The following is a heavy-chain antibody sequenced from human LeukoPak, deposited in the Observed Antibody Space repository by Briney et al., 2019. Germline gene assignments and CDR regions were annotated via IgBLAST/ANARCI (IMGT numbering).Heavy chain of an antibody. J-gene: IGHJ4*02. CDR1: GYTFTGYY. CDR2: INPNSGGT. V-gene: IGHV1-2*06. Sequence: ASVKVSCKASGYTFTGYYMHWVRQAPGQGLEWMGRINPNSGGTNYAQKFQGRVTMTRDTSISTAYMELSRLRSDDTAVYYCVRGEAAAGTLFDYWGQGTLVTVSS. CDR3: VRGEAAAGTLFDY. D-gene: IGHD6-13*01.